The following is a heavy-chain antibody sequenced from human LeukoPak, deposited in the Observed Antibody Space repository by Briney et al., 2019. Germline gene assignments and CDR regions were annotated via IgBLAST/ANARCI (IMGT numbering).Heavy chain of an antibody. Sequence: GASVKVSCKASGYTFTSYGISWVRQAPGQGLEWMGWISAYNGNTNYAQKLQGRVTMTTDTSTSTAYMELRSLRSDDTAVYYCARVLAYCGGDCSFGLDYWGQGTLVTVSS. CDR1: GYTFTSYG. CDR3: ARVLAYCGGDCSFGLDY. D-gene: IGHD2-21*02. J-gene: IGHJ4*02. CDR2: ISAYNGNT. V-gene: IGHV1-18*01.